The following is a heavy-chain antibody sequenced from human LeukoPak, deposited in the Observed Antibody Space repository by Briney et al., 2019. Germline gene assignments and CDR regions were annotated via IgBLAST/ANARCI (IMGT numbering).Heavy chain of an antibody. V-gene: IGHV3-48*04. CDR1: GFTFSTYT. J-gene: IGHJ4*02. D-gene: IGHD3-3*01. CDR2: ISTSDSTK. CDR3: AREDFGNSIDY. Sequence: PGGSLRLSCAASGFTFSTYTMNWVRQAPGKGLEWVSYISTSDSTKYYADSVKGRFTISRDNAKNSLYLQMNSLRAEDTAVYYCAREDFGNSIDYWGQGTLVTVSS.